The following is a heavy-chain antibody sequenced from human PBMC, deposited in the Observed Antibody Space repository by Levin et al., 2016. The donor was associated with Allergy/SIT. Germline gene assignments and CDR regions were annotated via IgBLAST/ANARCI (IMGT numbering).Heavy chain of an antibody. CDR3: ASRSHVLRYFEAFDP. V-gene: IGHV3-74*01. Sequence: WIRQPPGKGLVWVSRINTDGSTTTYADSVKGRFTISRDNAKNTLYLQMNSLRAEDTAVYYCASRSHVLRYFEAFDPWGQGTLVTVSS. D-gene: IGHD3-9*01. CDR2: INTDGSTT. J-gene: IGHJ5*02.